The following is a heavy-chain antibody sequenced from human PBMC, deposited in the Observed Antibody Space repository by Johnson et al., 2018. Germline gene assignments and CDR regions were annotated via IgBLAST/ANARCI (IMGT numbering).Heavy chain of an antibody. D-gene: IGHD3-22*01. V-gene: IGHV3-23*04. J-gene: IGHJ4*02. CDR3: AKVGNTGYFYDY. CDR1: GLTFSSYA. Sequence: VQLVQSGGGLAQRGGSLRLSCAVSGLTFSSYAMSWVRQAPGKGLEWVAAIGGSGDRTYYADAVKDRFTISRDNFRDTLYLQMDNLGEEDTAIYFCAKVGNTGYFYDYWGQGALVTVSS. CDR2: IGGSGDRT.